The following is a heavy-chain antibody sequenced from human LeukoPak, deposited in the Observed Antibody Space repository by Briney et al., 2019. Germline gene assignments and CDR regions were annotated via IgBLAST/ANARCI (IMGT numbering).Heavy chain of an antibody. CDR1: GYTFTSHG. CDR2: ISAYNGNT. J-gene: IGHJ4*02. Sequence: ASVKVSCKTSGYTFTSHGINWARQAPGQGLEWMGWISAYNGNTNSAHKLQGRVTMTTDTSTTTAYMELRSLRSDDTAVYYCARDRGTAVFDYWSQGNLVPVSS. CDR3: ARDRGTAVFDY. V-gene: IGHV1-18*01. D-gene: IGHD3-10*01.